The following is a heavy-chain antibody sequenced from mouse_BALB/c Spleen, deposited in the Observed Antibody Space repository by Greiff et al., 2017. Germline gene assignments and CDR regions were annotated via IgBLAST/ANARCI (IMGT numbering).Heavy chain of an antibody. CDR3: TRDDYDVRPYYAMDY. Sequence: VQLQQPGAELVKPGASVKLSCKASGYTFTSYYMYWVKQRPGQGLEWIGGINPSNGGTNFDEKFKSKATLTVDKSSSTAYMQLSSLTSEDSAVYYCTRDDYDVRPYYAMDYWGQGTSVTVAS. D-gene: IGHD2-4*01. V-gene: IGHV1S81*02. J-gene: IGHJ4*01. CDR2: INPSNGGT. CDR1: GYTFTSYY.